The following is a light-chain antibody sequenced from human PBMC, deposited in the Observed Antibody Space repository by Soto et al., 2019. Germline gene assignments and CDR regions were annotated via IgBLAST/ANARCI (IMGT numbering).Light chain of an antibody. CDR3: QQYNSYWT. J-gene: IGKJ1*01. CDR1: QTISSW. CDR2: EAS. V-gene: IGKV1-5*03. Sequence: DVQMTQSPSTLSASVGDRVTITCRASQTISSWLAWYQQKPGKAPKLLIYEASVLESGVAPRFSGSGSGTEFTLTISSLQPDDFATYYGQQYNSYWTFGQGTKVEIK.